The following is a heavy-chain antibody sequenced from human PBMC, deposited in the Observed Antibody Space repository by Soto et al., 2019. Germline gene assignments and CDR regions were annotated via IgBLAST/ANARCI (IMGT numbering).Heavy chain of an antibody. CDR1: GFTFRTYA. CDR2: ISGSGSFT. V-gene: IGHV3-23*01. CDR3: AKIPTGSGSSKFDY. J-gene: IGHJ4*02. D-gene: IGHD3-10*01. Sequence: GGSLRLSCAASGFTFRTYAMNWVRQAPGKGLEWISAISGSGSFTHYADSVRGRFTISRDNSQNQLYLQMNNLRGDDTAMYYCAKIPTGSGSSKFDYWGQGIQVTVSS.